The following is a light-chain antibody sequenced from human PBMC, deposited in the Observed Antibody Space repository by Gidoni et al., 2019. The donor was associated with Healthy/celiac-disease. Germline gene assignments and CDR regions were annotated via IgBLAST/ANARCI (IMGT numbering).Light chain of an antibody. Sequence: SQYIGSSLAWYQRKSGEAPKFLIYAAATLQSGVPSRFSGSGSGTEFTLTISSLQAEDFATYYCQQRYISPPPFGGGTKVEIK. J-gene: IGKJ4*01. CDR3: QQRYISPPP. CDR2: AAA. V-gene: IGKV1-9*01. CDR1: QYIGSS.